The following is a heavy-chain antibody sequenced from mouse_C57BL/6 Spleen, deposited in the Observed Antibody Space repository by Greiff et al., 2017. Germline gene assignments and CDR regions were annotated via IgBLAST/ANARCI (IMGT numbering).Heavy chain of an antibody. CDR3: ARIYDGYYDYAMDD. CDR2: ISYDGSN. Sequence: ESGPGLVKPSQSLSLTCSVTGYSITSGYYWNWIRQFPGNKLEWMGYISYDGSNNYNPSLKNRISITRDTSKNQFFLKLNSVTTEDTATYYCARIYDGYYDYAMDDWGQGTSVTVSS. V-gene: IGHV3-6*01. J-gene: IGHJ4*01. CDR1: GYSITSGYY. D-gene: IGHD2-3*01.